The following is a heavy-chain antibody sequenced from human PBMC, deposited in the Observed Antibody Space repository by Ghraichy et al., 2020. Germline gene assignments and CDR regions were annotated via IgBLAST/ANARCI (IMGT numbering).Heavy chain of an antibody. J-gene: IGHJ4*02. CDR1: GFSFGSYS. V-gene: IGHV3-64D*06. Sequence: GGSLRLSCSASGFSFGSYSMHWVRQAPGKGLQYVSTLSSNGNSTYYVDSLKGRFTISRDISKNTLYLQMSSLRAEDTAIYYCVKEKFTSGWFFDYWGQGTVVTVSS. CDR2: LSSNGNST. D-gene: IGHD6-13*01. CDR3: VKEKFTSGWFFDY.